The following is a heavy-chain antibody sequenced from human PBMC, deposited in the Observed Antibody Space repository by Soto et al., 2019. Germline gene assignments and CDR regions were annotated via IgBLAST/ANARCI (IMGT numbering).Heavy chain of an antibody. CDR1: GGSISSGDYY. V-gene: IGHV4-30-4*01. J-gene: IGHJ4*02. Sequence: SETLSLTCTVSGGSISSGDYYWSWLSKPPGKGLEWIGYIYYSGSTYYNPSLKSRVTISVDTSKNQFSLKLSSVTAADTAVYYCARALVVAGTTRSRIDYWGQGTQVTVSS. CDR3: ARALVVAGTTRSRIDY. D-gene: IGHD6-19*01. CDR2: IYYSGST.